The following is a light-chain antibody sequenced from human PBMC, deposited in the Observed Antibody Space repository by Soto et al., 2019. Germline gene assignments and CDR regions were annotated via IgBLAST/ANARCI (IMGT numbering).Light chain of an antibody. Sequence: PGERGTLSCRASQNIKSSSLAWYQQRPGQAPRLLMYGASSRATGIPDKFSGSGSGTDFTLTISRLEPEDFAVYFCQQYGSSPRTFGQGTKVDIK. V-gene: IGKV3-20*01. CDR3: QQYGSSPRT. J-gene: IGKJ1*01. CDR2: GAS. CDR1: QNIKSSS.